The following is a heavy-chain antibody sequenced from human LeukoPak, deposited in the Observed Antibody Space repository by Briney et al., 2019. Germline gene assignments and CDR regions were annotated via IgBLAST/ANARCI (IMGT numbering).Heavy chain of an antibody. CDR2: IKWNGGST. V-gene: IGHV3-20*04. D-gene: IGHD2-15*01. J-gene: IGHJ4*02. Sequence: GGSLRLSCAASGFTFDDYGMSWVRQAPGKGLEWVSSIKWNGGSTGYADSVKGRFTISRDNAKNSLYLQMNSLRAEDTALYYWARDGGDCSGDSCYVDNWGQETLVTSPQ. CDR1: GFTFDDYG. CDR3: ARDGGDCSGDSCYVDN.